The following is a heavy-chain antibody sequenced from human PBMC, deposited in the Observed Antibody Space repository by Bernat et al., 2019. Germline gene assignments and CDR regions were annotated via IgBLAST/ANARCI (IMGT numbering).Heavy chain of an antibody. CDR1: GFTFSSYG. CDR2: IPYDGNNK. Sequence: QVQLVESGGGVVQPGRSLRLSCAASGFTFSSYGMHWVRQAPGKGLEWVAVIPYDGNNKYYAGSVKGRFTISRDNSKNTLYLQMNSLRAEDTAVYYCAKDRNYGDYGLAGSIDYWGQGTLVTVSS. J-gene: IGHJ4*02. V-gene: IGHV3-30*18. D-gene: IGHD4-17*01. CDR3: AKDRNYGDYGLAGSIDY.